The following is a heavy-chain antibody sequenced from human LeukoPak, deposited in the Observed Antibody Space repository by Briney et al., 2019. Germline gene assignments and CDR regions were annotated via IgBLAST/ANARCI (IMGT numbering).Heavy chain of an antibody. Sequence: SETLSLTCTVSGGSISSTSYYWGWIRQPPGKGLEWIGSIYYSGSTYFNPSLKSRVTISVDTSKNQFSLKLSSVTAADTAVYYCARVGAANEYYWGQGTLVTVSS. J-gene: IGHJ4*02. V-gene: IGHV4-39*07. CDR3: ARVGAANEYY. CDR2: IYYSGST. CDR1: GGSISSTSYY. D-gene: IGHD1-1*01.